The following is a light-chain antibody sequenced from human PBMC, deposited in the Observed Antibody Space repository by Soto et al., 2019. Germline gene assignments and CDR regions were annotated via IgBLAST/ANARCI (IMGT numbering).Light chain of an antibody. CDR2: EVS. CDR1: SSDVGGYNY. J-gene: IGLJ2*01. CDR3: SSYTSSSVV. V-gene: IGLV2-14*01. Sequence: QSVLTQPASVSGSPGQSITISSTGTSSDVGGYNYVSWYQQHPGKAPKLMIYEVSNRPSGVSNRFSGSKSGNTASLTISGLQAEDEADYYCSSYTSSSVVFGGGTQLTVL.